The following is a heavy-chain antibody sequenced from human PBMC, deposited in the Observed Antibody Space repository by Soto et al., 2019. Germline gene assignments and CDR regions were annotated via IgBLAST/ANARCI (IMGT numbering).Heavy chain of an antibody. CDR2: INPKSGGT. J-gene: IGHJ5*02. CDR3: VSADIVVVPAALRGTWFDP. CDR1: GYTSTRYF. Sequence: APVKVSCKASGYTSTRYFMHWLRKAPEQGLVWMGGINPKSGGTNYAQKFQGWITMTRDTSISTAYMELSRLSSDDRAVYYCVSADIVVVPAALRGTWFDPWGQGTLVTVSS. V-gene: IGHV1-2*04. D-gene: IGHD2-2*01.